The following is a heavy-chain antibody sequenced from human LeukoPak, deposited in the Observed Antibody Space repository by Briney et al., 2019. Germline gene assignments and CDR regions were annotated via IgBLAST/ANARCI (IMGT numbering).Heavy chain of an antibody. J-gene: IGHJ4*02. CDR1: GYTFTSYG. CDR3: AARSAYVLAAASDY. Sequence: AASVKVSCKASGYTFTSYGISWVRQAPGQGLEWMGRIIPIFGTANYAQKFQGRVTITTDESTSTAYMELSSLRSEDTAVYYCAARSAYVLAAASDYWGQGTLVTVSS. D-gene: IGHD6-13*01. CDR2: IIPIFGTA. V-gene: IGHV1-69*05.